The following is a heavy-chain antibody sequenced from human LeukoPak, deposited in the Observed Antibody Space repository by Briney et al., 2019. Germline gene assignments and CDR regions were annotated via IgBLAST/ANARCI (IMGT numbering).Heavy chain of an antibody. CDR3: AALWSFDY. V-gene: IGHV3-48*03. D-gene: IGHD2-21*01. CDR1: EFTFSSYW. CDR2: ISSNGKTI. J-gene: IGHJ4*02. Sequence: GGSLRLSCAASEFTFSSYWMTWVRQAPGKGLEWISYISSNGKTIYYSDSVKGRFTISRDNAKNSLYLQMNSLRAEDTAVYYCAALWSFDYWGQGTLVSVSS.